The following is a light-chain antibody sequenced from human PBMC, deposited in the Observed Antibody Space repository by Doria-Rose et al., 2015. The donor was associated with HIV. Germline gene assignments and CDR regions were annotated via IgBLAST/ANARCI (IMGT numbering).Light chain of an antibody. V-gene: IGKV3-20*01. J-gene: IGKJ1*01. CDR3: HQYGTSCT. CDR1: QGYSSTY. Sequence: EIVLTQSPGTLSLSPGERATLSCRASQGYSSTYLAWYQQKPGQAPSRLIYDGSTRATGIPDRFSASGSGTDFTRTINRLEPEDFALYYCHQYGTSCTFGQVTKVQI. CDR2: DGS.